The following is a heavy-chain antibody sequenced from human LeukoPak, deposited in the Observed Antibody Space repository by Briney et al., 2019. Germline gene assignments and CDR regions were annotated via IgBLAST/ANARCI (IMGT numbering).Heavy chain of an antibody. CDR2: IGSSSSYI. CDR3: ARVWNCGGDCYWGGYDAFDI. CDR1: GFSFNNHG. J-gene: IGHJ3*02. D-gene: IGHD2-21*02. V-gene: IGHV3-21*01. Sequence: GGSLRLSCAASGFSFNNHGMNWVRQAPGKGLEWVSSIGSSSSYIYYADSVKGRFTISRDNAKNSLYLQMNSLRAEDTAVYYCARVWNCGGDCYWGGYDAFDIWGQGTMVTVSS.